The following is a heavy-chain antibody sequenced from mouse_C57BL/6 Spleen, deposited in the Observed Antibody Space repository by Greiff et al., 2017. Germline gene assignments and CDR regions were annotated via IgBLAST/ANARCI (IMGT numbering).Heavy chain of an antibody. Sequence: VQLVESGAELARPGASVKMSCKASGYTFTSYTMHWVKQRPGQGLEWIGYINPSSGYTTYNQKFKDKATLTADKSSSTAYMQLSSLTSEDSAVYYCAREHDGYYEFAYWGQGTLVTVAA. V-gene: IGHV1-4*01. CDR1: GYTFTSYT. CDR3: AREHDGYYEFAY. J-gene: IGHJ3*01. D-gene: IGHD2-3*01. CDR2: INPSSGYT.